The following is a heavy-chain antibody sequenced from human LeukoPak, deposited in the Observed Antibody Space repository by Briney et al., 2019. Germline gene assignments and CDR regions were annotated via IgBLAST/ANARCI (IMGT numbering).Heavy chain of an antibody. CDR1: GFTFSSYA. J-gene: IGHJ4*02. CDR3: AREGMVATFDY. CDR2: ISYDGSNK. V-gene: IGHV3-30-3*01. Sequence: GGSLRLSCAASGFTFSSYAMHWVRQAPGKGLEWVAVISYDGSNKYYADSVKGRFTISRDNSKNTLYLQMNSLRAEDTAIYYCAREGMVATFDYWGQGTLVTVSS. D-gene: IGHD5-12*01.